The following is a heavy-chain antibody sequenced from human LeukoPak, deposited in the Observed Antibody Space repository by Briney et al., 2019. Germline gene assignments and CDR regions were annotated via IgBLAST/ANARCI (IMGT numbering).Heavy chain of an antibody. CDR3: AGMITDYFDY. V-gene: IGHV3-11*06. CDR2: ISGSSGYT. Sequence: PGGSLRLSCAASGFTFSDYYMSWLRRAPGKGLKWVSYISGSSGYTNYADSVKGRFTISRDNAKNSLYLQMNSLRAEDTAVYYCAGMITDYFDYWGQGTLVTVSS. CDR1: GFTFSDYY. J-gene: IGHJ4*02. D-gene: IGHD3-16*01.